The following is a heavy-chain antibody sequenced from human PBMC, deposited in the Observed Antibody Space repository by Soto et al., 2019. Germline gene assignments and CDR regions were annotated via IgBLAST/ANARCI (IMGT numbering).Heavy chain of an antibody. J-gene: IGHJ4*02. D-gene: IGHD6-13*01. V-gene: IGHV4-4*02. CDR3: ARARATIAAAAIFDC. Sequence: PSETLSLTCAVSGGSISTSDWWSCVRHPPGKGLEWIGEVYRTGSTNYNPSLESRLTISVDKSKNQFSLKLTSVTAADTAVYYCARARATIAAAAIFDCWGQGTLVTVSS. CDR1: GGSISTSDW. CDR2: VYRTGST.